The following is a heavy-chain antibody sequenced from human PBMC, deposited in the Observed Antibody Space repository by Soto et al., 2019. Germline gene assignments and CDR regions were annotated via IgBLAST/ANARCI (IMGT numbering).Heavy chain of an antibody. J-gene: IGHJ6*02. CDR1: GGTFSSYA. CDR3: ARVGKLELPLVGYGMDV. Sequence: QVQLVQSGAEVKKPGASVKVSCKASGGTFSSYAISWVRQAPGQGLEWMGGVIPICGTANYAQKFQGRVTSTADESTSTAYMERSSLRSEDTAVYYCARVGKLELPLVGYGMDVWGQGTTVTVSS. D-gene: IGHD1-7*01. V-gene: IGHV1-69*12. CDR2: VIPICGTA.